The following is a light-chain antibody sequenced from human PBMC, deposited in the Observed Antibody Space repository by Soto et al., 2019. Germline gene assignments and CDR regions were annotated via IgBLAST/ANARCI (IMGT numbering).Light chain of an antibody. J-gene: IGKJ1*01. CDR1: QSVSSNY. CDR3: QQYDTSPRT. CDR2: GAS. Sequence: EVMLTQSPGTLSLSPGERATLSCRASQSVSSNYLAWYQQKSGQAPRLLIYGASNWATGIPDRFSGSGSATDFTLTISRLEPEDFAVYYCQQYDTSPRTFGQGTKVEFK. V-gene: IGKV3-20*01.